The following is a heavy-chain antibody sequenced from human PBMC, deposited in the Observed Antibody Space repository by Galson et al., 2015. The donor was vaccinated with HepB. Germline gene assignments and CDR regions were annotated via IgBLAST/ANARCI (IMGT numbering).Heavy chain of an antibody. D-gene: IGHD5-12*01. J-gene: IGHJ4*02. CDR2: MNPNSGNT. CDR1: GYTFTSYD. V-gene: IGHV1-8*01. CDR3: ARGIQARYSGYDYGDSAFDY. Sequence: SVKVSCKASGYTFTSYDINWVRQATGQGLEWMGWMNPNSGNTGYAQKFQGRVTMTRNTSISTAYMELRSLRSDDTAVYYCARGIQARYSGYDYGDSAFDYWGQGTLVTVSS.